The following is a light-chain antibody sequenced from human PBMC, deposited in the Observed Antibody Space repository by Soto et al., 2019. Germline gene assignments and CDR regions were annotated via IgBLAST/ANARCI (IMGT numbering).Light chain of an antibody. CDR2: GAS. J-gene: IGKJ1*01. Sequence: EIGRTHSPATLSFSPGERATPSARAIQRVSSNLAGYQQKPGQAPRPLSYGASTRATGIPARFSGSGSGTEFTLTISSLQSEDFAVYYCQQYNNWPPWTFGQGTKVEIK. CDR1: QRVSSN. V-gene: IGKV3-15*01. CDR3: QQYNNWPPWT.